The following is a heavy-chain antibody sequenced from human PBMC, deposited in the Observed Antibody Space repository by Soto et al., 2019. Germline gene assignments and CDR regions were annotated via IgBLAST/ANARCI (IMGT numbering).Heavy chain of an antibody. J-gene: IGHJ6*03. D-gene: IGHD3-9*01. CDR2: IKSKTDGGTT. V-gene: IGHV3-15*01. CDR3: TTGIRYFDWRNLYYYMDV. Sequence: GGSLRLSCAASGFTFSNAWMSWVRQAPGKGLEWVGRIKSKTDGGTTDYAAPVKGRFTISRDDSKNTLYLQMNSLKTEDTAVYYCTTGIRYFDWRNLYYYMDVWGKGTTVTVSS. CDR1: GFTFSNAW.